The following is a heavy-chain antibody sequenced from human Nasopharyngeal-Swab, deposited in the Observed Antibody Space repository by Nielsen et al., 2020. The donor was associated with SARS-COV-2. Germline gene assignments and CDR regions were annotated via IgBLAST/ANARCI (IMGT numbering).Heavy chain of an antibody. CDR2: IKSKTDGGTT. V-gene: IGHV3-15*01. Sequence: WIPQPPGKGLEWVGRIKSKTDGGTTDYAAPVKGRFTISRDDSKNTLYLQMNSLKTEDTAVYYCTTDLMYCSSTSCYSFDYWGQGTLVTVSS. CDR3: TTDLMYCSSTSCYSFDY. D-gene: IGHD2-2*01. J-gene: IGHJ4*02.